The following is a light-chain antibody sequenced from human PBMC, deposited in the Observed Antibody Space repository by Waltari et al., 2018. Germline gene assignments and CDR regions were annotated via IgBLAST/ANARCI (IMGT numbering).Light chain of an antibody. CDR1: SSDVGAYNF. Sequence: QSALTQPPSASGSPGQSVTISCTGTSSDVGAYNFVSWYQPHPGKAPKLLIYGVSKRPSGVPDRFSGSKSGNTASLTVSGLQSEDEADYYCCSYAGSNNLFGGGTKLTVL. CDR2: GVS. J-gene: IGLJ2*01. V-gene: IGLV2-8*01. CDR3: CSYAGSNNL.